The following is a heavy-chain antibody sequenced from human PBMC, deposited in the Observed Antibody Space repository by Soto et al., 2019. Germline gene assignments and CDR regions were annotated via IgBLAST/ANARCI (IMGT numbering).Heavy chain of an antibody. V-gene: IGHV3-23*01. CDR1: GFTFSGYA. CDR2: ISGRGGST. J-gene: IGHJ3*02. Sequence: GGSLRLSCAASGFTFSGYAMSWVRQAPGKGQEWVSAISGRGGSTYYADSVKGRFTISRDNSKNTPYLQMNSPRAEGTAVYYCAESPYYDFWSGTQAFDIWGKGTMVTV. CDR3: AESPYYDFWSGTQAFDI. D-gene: IGHD3-3*01.